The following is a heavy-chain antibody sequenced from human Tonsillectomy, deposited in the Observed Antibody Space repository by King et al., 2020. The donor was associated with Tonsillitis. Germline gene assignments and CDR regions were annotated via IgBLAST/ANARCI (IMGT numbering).Heavy chain of an antibody. CDR1: GLTVSNNY. V-gene: IGHV3-53*01. J-gene: IGHJ1*01. CDR3: ARGMWPGYFQH. D-gene: IGHD2-21*01. Sequence: VQLVESGGGLIQPGGSLRVSCAASGLTVSNNYMSWIRQAPGKGLEWVSVIYPGVNIYYADSVKGRFTIPRDNSRNTLTLQMNSLRADDTAVYYCARGMWPGYFQHWGQGTLVAVSS. CDR2: IYPGVNI.